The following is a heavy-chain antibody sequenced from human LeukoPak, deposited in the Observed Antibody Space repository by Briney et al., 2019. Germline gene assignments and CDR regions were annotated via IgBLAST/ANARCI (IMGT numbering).Heavy chain of an antibody. V-gene: IGHV1-69*05. CDR1: GGTFSSSA. CDR3: ARAGGSGNYYYYMDV. CDR2: IIPIFGTA. D-gene: IGHD1-14*01. J-gene: IGHJ6*03. Sequence: ASVKVSCKASGGTFSSSAISWVRQAPGQGLEWMGGIIPIFGTANYAQKFQGRVTITTDESTSTAYMELSSLRSEDTAVYYCARAGGSGNYYYYMDVWGKGTTVTVSS.